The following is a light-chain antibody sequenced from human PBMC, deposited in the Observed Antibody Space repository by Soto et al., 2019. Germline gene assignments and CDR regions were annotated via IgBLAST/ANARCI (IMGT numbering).Light chain of an antibody. CDR1: QSVSSTY. V-gene: IGKV3-20*01. CDR2: GAS. CDR3: QQYGRSPPFT. Sequence: EIVLTQSPGTLSLSPGERATLSCRASQSVSSTYIAWYQQNPGQAPRLLIYGASSRATGIPDRFSGSGSVTHFTLPIITLEPEYFAVYFCQQYGRSPPFTFGQGTKVEIK. J-gene: IGKJ2*01.